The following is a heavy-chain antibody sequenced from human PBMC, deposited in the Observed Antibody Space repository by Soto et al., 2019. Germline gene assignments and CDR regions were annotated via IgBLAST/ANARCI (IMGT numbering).Heavy chain of an antibody. V-gene: IGHV3-33*01. CDR3: ARTHRDTYYYGMDV. Sequence: GGSLRLSCAASGFTFSSYGMHWVRQAPGKGLEWVAVIWYDGSNKYYADSVKGRFTISRDNSKNTLYLQMNSLRAEDTAVYYCARTHRDTYYYGMDVWGQGTTVTVSS. D-gene: IGHD3-10*01. CDR2: IWYDGSNK. CDR1: GFTFSSYG. J-gene: IGHJ6*02.